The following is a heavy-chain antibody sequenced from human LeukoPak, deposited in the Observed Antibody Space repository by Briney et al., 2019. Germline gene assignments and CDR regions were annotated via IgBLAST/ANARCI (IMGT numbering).Heavy chain of an antibody. CDR3: ARERWHCRVNCYSVYYYALDV. CDR2: INPGNGDT. D-gene: IGHD2-15*01. CDR1: GYTFTNYA. V-gene: IGHV1-3*01. J-gene: IGHJ6*02. Sequence: GASVKVSCKGSGYTFTNYAVHWVRQAPGQRLEWLGWINPGNGDTKYSQNFQGRVTVTSDTSAATACVELNSLTPEDTAVYYCARERWHCRVNCYSVYYYALDVWGQGTTVTVSS.